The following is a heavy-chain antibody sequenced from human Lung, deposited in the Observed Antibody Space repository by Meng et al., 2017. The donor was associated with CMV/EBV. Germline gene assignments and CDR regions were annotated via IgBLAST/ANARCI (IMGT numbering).Heavy chain of an antibody. CDR1: GYTFTGYF. Sequence: ASVXVSXKASGYTFTGYFMHWVRQAPGQGLEWMGWINTNSGGTNYAQKFQGRVIMTWDTSISSAYMLLSRLTSNDTAVFYCARGGLSTALPEAPSSSSIDNWXQGTLVTVSS. V-gene: IGHV1-2*02. D-gene: IGHD2/OR15-2a*01. CDR2: INTNSGGT. CDR3: ARGGLSTALPEAPSSSSIDN. J-gene: IGHJ4*02.